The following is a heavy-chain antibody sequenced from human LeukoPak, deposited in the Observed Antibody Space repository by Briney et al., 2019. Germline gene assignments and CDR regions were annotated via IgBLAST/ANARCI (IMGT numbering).Heavy chain of an antibody. V-gene: IGHV5-51*01. CDR3: ARRKFSDTWFDP. J-gene: IGHJ5*02. D-gene: IGHD1-14*01. CDR2: VYPAGSRI. Sequence: GESLKISCKGSEYDFANYWIGWVRQMPGKGLEWMGIVYPAGSRIHYSPSFQGQVTMSVDRSISTAYLQWTSLKAPDTAMYFCARRKFSDTWFDPWGQGTLVTVSS. CDR1: EYDFANYW.